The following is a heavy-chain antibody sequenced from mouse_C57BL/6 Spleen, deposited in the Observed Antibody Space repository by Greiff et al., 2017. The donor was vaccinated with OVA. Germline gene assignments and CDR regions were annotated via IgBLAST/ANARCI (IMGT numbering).Heavy chain of an antibody. CDR2: IYPGSGST. J-gene: IGHJ4*01. D-gene: IGHD2-4*01. Sequence: QVQLQQPGAELVKPGASVKMSCKASGYTFTSYWITWVKQRPGQGLEWIGDIYPGSGSTNYNEKFKSKATLTVDTSSSTAYMQLSSLTSEDSAVYYCARFDYDGGGDYDAMDYWGQGTSVTVSS. V-gene: IGHV1-55*01. CDR1: GYTFTSYW. CDR3: ARFDYDGGGDYDAMDY.